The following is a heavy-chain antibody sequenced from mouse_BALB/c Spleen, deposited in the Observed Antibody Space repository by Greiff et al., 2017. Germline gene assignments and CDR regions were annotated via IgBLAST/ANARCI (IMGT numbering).Heavy chain of an antibody. CDR3: ARTLRRRRAWFAY. Sequence: VQLQQSGAELVKPGASVKLSCTASGFNIKDTYMHWVKQRPEQGLEWIGRIDPANGNTKYDPKFQGKATITADTSSNPAYLQLSSLTSEATAVDYCARTLRRRRAWFAYWGQGTLVTVSA. CDR2: IDPANGNT. CDR1: GFNIKDTY. V-gene: IGHV14-3*02. D-gene: IGHD1-2*01. J-gene: IGHJ3*01.